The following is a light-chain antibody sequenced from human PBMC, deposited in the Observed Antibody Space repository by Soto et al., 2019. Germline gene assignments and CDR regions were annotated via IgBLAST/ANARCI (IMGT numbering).Light chain of an antibody. CDR3: SSYAGSNNFVV. CDR1: SSDVGGYNY. Sequence: QSALTQPPSASGSPGQSVTISCSGTSSDVGGYNYVSWHQHHPGKAPKVMIYEVTKRPSGVPERFSASKSGNTASLTVSGLQAEDEADYYCSSYAGSNNFVVFGGGTKVTVL. CDR2: EVT. J-gene: IGLJ2*01. V-gene: IGLV2-8*01.